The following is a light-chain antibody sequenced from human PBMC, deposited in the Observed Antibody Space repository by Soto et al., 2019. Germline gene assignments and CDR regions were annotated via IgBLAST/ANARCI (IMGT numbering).Light chain of an antibody. CDR1: SSDVGGYNY. CDR3: SSYTSSSIII. J-gene: IGLJ2*01. CDR2: EVS. Sequence: QSVLTQPASVSGSPGQSITISCTGTSSDVGGYNYVSWYQQHPGEAPKVLIYEVSNRPSGVSDRFSGSKSGNTASLTISGLQTEDEADYYCSSYTSSSIIIFGGGTQLTVL. V-gene: IGLV2-14*01.